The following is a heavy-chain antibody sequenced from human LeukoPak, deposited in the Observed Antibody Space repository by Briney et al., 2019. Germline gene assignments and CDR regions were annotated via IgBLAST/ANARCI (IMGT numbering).Heavy chain of an antibody. D-gene: IGHD6-13*01. CDR1: GYTFTNYD. J-gene: IGHJ4*02. V-gene: IGHV1-18*01. CDR3: ARGETDSSPPDY. CDR2: ISTYNGNT. Sequence: ASVKVSCKASGYTFTNYDISWVRQAPGQGLEWMGWISTYNGNTNYAQKLQGRVTMTTDTSTSTAYMELRSLRSDDTAVYYCARGETDSSPPDYWGQGTLVTVSS.